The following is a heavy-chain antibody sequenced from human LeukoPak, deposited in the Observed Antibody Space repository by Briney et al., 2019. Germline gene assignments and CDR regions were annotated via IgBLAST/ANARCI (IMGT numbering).Heavy chain of an antibody. Sequence: GESLKISCKASGYDFANSWIGWVRQMPGKGLEWMGIIYPGDSHTRYNPSFQGQVTISADKSISTAYLQWSSLKASDTAMYYCARRSDLSSSWFFDYWGQGTLVTVSS. CDR3: ARRSDLSSSWFFDY. CDR1: GYDFANSW. D-gene: IGHD6-13*01. CDR2: IYPGDSHT. J-gene: IGHJ4*02. V-gene: IGHV5-51*01.